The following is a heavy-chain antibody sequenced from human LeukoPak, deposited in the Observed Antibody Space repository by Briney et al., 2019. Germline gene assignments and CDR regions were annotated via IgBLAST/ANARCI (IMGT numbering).Heavy chain of an antibody. CDR2: IHYDGKI. Sequence: GGSLRLSCAASGFSVSGKFVSWVRQAPGKGLEWVSIIHYDGKIRYAGSVGGRFTVSRDNSKNTLYLQMDSLRAEDTAVYYCANTHCDSSPIVWNFWGQGTLVTVSS. CDR3: ANTHCDSSPIVWNF. V-gene: IGHV3-53*01. J-gene: IGHJ4*02. D-gene: IGHD6-6*01. CDR1: GFSVSGKF.